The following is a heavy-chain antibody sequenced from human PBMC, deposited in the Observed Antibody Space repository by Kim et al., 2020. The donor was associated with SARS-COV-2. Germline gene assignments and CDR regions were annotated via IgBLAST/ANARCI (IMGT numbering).Heavy chain of an antibody. V-gene: IGHV1-2*06. J-gene: IGHJ5*02. CDR2: INPNSGGT. CDR3: ARVPPGYSSGGEDHWFDP. CDR1: GYTFTGYY. Sequence: ASVKVSCKASGYTFTGYYMHWVRQAPGQGLEWMGRINPNSGGTNYAQKFQGRVTMTRDTSISTAYMELSRLRSDDTAVYYCARVPPGYSSGGEDHWFDPWGQGTLVTVAA. D-gene: IGHD6-19*01.